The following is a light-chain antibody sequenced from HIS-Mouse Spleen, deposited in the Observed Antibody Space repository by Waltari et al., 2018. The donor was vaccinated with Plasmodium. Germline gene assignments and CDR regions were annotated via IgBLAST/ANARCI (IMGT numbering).Light chain of an antibody. V-gene: IGLV3-9*01. CDR2: RDS. J-gene: IGLJ3*02. CDR1: NLGIKN. CDR3: QVWDSSTV. Sequence: SYELTQPLSVSVALGQTATITWRVTNLGIKNVHSYQQKPGQAPVLVSYRDSNRPSGIPERFSGSNSGNTATLTISRAQAGDEADYYCQVWDSSTVFGGGTKLTVL.